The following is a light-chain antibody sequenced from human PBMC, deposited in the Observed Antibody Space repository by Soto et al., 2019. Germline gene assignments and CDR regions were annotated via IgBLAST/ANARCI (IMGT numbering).Light chain of an antibody. CDR2: DAS. V-gene: IGKV1-5*01. CDR1: QSINSW. Sequence: DIQMTQSPSTLSASVGDRVTITCRASQSINSWLAWYQQKPGKAPKLLIYDASSLESGVPSRFSGSGSGTEFTLTISSLQPDDFATYYCQQYNGAFGGGTKVDIK. J-gene: IGKJ4*01. CDR3: QQYNGA.